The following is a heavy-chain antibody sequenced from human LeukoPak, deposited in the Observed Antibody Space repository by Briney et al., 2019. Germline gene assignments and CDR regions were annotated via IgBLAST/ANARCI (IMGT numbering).Heavy chain of an antibody. CDR3: ARDAYRYYGSGSIPEYFDY. CDR1: GFTFSSYE. CDR2: ISSSGSTI. Sequence: PGGSLRLSCAASGFTFSSYEMNWVRQAPGKGLEWVSYISSSGSTIYYADSVKGRFTISRDNAKNSLYLQMNSLRAEDTAVYYCARDAYRYYGSGSIPEYFDYWGQGTLVTVSS. J-gene: IGHJ4*02. V-gene: IGHV3-48*03. D-gene: IGHD3-10*01.